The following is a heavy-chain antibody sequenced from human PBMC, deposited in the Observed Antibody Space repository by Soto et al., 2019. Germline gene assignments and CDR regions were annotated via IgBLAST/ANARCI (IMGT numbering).Heavy chain of an antibody. CDR1: GYTFTSSG. J-gene: IGHJ3*02. V-gene: IGHV1-18*01. CDR2: ISAYNGNT. D-gene: IGHD4-17*01. Sequence: QVQLVQSGAEVKKPGASVKVSCKASGYTFTSSGISWVRQAPGQGVEWMGWISAYNGNTNYAQRLQGRVTMTTDTSTSTAYMELRSLRSDDTAVYYCARFEYGDYVEATIFDIWGQGTMVTVSS. CDR3: ARFEYGDYVEATIFDI.